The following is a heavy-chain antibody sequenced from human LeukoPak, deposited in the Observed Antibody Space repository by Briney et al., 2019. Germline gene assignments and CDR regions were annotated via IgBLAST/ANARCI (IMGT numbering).Heavy chain of an antibody. CDR2: ISGSAIST. CDR1: GFTFSSYA. Sequence: GSLRLSCAASGFTFSSYAMGWIRQAPGKGLEWVSSISGSAISTYYADSVKGRFTISRDNSRNTLYLQMNSLRAEDTALFYCAKGDNNILTGYYNSFDSWGQGTLVTVSS. CDR3: AKGDNNILTGYYNSFDS. V-gene: IGHV3-23*01. J-gene: IGHJ4*02. D-gene: IGHD3-9*01.